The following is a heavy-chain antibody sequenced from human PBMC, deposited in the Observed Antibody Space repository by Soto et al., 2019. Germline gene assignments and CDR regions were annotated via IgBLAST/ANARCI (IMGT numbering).Heavy chain of an antibody. J-gene: IGHJ6*02. CDR1: GFTFSSYW. CDR2: INSDGSST. CDR3: ARVSGGGNVVVPAAYPYYYYVMDV. V-gene: IGHV3-74*01. Sequence: PGGSLRLSCAASGFTFSSYWMHWVRQAPGKGLVWVSRINSDGSSTSYADSVKGRFTISRDNAKNTLYLQMNSLRAEDTAVYYCARVSGGGNVVVPAAYPYYYYVMDVWGQGTTVTVSS. D-gene: IGHD2-2*01.